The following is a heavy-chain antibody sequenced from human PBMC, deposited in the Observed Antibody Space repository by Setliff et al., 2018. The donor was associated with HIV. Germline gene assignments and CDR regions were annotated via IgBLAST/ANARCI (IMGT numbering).Heavy chain of an antibody. CDR2: IYYSGSTYYYGGST. J-gene: IGHJ4*02. CDR3: ARHDTEYSSYPIDY. CDR1: GGSISSSIYY. D-gene: IGHD6-6*01. Sequence: SETLSLTCTVSGGSISSSIYYWGWIRQPPGKGLEWIGFIYYSGSTYYYGGSTYYNPSLKSRVTISVDTSKNQFSLKLSSVTAADTAVHYCARHDTEYSSYPIDYWGQGNLVTVSS. V-gene: IGHV4-39*01.